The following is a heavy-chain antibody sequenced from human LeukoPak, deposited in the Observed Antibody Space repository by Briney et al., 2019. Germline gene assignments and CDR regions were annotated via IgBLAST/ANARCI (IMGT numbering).Heavy chain of an antibody. V-gene: IGHV1-46*01. Sequence: ASVKVSCKVSGYTFTNYYMHWVRQAPGQGLEWMGLINPSGGTTSYAQKFQSRVTMTRETSTSTVYMELSSLRSEDTAVNFCARIQRGVVNAFDIWGQGTMVTVSS. D-gene: IGHD3-16*02. CDR1: GYTFTNYY. J-gene: IGHJ3*02. CDR3: ARIQRGVVNAFDI. CDR2: INPSGGTT.